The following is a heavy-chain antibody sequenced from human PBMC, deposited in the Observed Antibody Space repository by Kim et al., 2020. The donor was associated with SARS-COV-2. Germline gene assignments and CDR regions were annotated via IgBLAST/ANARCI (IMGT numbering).Heavy chain of an antibody. CDR3: ARAATTLYYYYGMDV. J-gene: IGHJ6*02. V-gene: IGHV1-18*01. D-gene: IGHD5-12*01. Sequence: PKHQGRVTITTDTSTSTAYMEMRSLRSDDTAVYYCARAATTLYYYYGMDVWGQGTTVTVSS.